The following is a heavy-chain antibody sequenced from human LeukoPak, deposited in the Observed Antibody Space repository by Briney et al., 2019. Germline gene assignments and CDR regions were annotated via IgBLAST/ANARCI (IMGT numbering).Heavy chain of an antibody. Sequence: SETLSLTCAVSGGSISSGGYSWNWIRQPPGKGLEWIGYIYHGGNTYYNPSLESRVTISVDRSKNQFSLKLSSVTAADTAVYYCARAAYSGSYHSDYWGQGTLVTVSS. J-gene: IGHJ4*02. CDR3: ARAAYSGSYHSDY. D-gene: IGHD1-26*01. CDR1: GGSISSGGYS. CDR2: IYHGGNT. V-gene: IGHV4-30-2*01.